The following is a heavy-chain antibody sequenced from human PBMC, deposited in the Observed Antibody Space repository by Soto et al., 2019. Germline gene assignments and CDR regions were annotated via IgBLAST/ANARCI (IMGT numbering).Heavy chain of an antibody. J-gene: IGHJ4*02. CDR1: GFTFSSYA. CDR2: ISNNGGST. D-gene: IGHD3-3*01. CDR3: ARDVVGHYDFWSGYFESLLGLDY. V-gene: IGHV3-64*01. Sequence: EVQLVESGGGLVQPGGSLRLSCAASGFTFSSYAMSWVRQAPGKGLEYVSVISNNGGSTYYANSVKGRFTISRDNSKNTLYLQMGGLRAEDMAVYYCARDVVGHYDFWSGYFESLLGLDYWGQGTLVTVSS.